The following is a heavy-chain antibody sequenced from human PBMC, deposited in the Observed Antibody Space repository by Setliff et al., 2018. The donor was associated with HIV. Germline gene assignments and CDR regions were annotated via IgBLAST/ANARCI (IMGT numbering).Heavy chain of an antibody. CDR3: ARDVMEWFGNYFDN. CDR1: GGSISSGSDY. Sequence: PSETLSLTCTVSGGSISSGSDYWSWIRQPAGKGLEWIGQIHISRTTNYNPSLKSRVTISIDTSKHQFSLKLTSVTAADTAVYYCARDVMEWFGNYFDNWGQGALVTVSS. V-gene: IGHV4-61*09. CDR2: IHISRTT. D-gene: IGHD3-3*01. J-gene: IGHJ4*02.